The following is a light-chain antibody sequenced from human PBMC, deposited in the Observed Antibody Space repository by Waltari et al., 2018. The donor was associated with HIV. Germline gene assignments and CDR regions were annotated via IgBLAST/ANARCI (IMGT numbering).Light chain of an antibody. J-gene: IGKJ2*01. Sequence: EIVMTQSPATLSVSPGERATLSCRASQGVSSNLAWYQQKPGQAPRLLIDGASTRATGTPARFSGSGSETDFTLTISSLQSEDCAVYYCQQYNNWPRTFGQGTKLEIK. CDR3: QQYNNWPRT. CDR1: QGVSSN. V-gene: IGKV3D-15*01. CDR2: GAS.